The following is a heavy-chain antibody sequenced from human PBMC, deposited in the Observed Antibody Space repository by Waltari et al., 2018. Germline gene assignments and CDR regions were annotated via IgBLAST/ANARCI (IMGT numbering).Heavy chain of an antibody. CDR1: GGTFSSYA. J-gene: IGHJ6*02. D-gene: IGHD6-19*01. CDR2: LIPIVGTA. Sequence: QVQLVQSGAEVKKPGSSVKVSCQASGGTFSSYAISWVRQAPGQGLEWMGGLIPIVGTANYGQKFQGRVTITAEESTSTAYMERSSLRSEDTAVYYGAREREQWLTMSDYYYGRDVWGQGTTVTVAS. CDR3: AREREQWLTMSDYYYGRDV. V-gene: IGHV1-69*01.